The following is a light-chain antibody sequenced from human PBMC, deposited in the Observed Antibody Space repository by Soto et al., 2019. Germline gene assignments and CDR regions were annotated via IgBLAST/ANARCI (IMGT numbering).Light chain of an antibody. CDR2: DAS. V-gene: IGKV3-11*01. Sequence: IVLTQSPATLSLSPGERATLSCRASQSVSSYLAWYQQKPGQAPRLLIYDASNRATGIPARFSGSGSGTDFTLTISSLEPEDFAVYYCQQYDNSVWTFGQGTKVDI. CDR1: QSVSSY. J-gene: IGKJ1*01. CDR3: QQYDNSVWT.